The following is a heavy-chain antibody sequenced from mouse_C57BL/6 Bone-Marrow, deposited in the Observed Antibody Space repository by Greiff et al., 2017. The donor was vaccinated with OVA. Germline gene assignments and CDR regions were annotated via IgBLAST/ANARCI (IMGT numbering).Heavy chain of an antibody. V-gene: IGHV1-81*01. D-gene: IGHD4-1*01. CDR2: IYPRSGNT. J-gene: IGHJ3*01. CDR3: ARWDDSYFDY. CDR1: GYTFTSYG. Sequence: VQLQQSGAELARPGSSVKLSCKASGYTFTSYGISWVKQRTVQGLEWIGEIYPRSGNTSYNEKFKGKATLTEDKSSSTAYMELSSLTSEDSAVYFWARWDDSYFDYWGQGTLVTVSA.